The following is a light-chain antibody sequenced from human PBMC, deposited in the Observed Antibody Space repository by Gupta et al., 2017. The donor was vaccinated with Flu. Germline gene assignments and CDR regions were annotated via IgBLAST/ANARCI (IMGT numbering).Light chain of an antibody. Sequence: ATLSLSPGDRATLSCRASQSVHTYLAWYQQKPGQAPRLLISQASIRATGIPARFSGSGSGTDFTLTISRLEPEDVAIYYCQQGSQWPPHTFGGGTRLEIK. J-gene: IGKJ4*01. V-gene: IGKV3-11*01. CDR3: QQGSQWPPHT. CDR1: QSVHTY. CDR2: QAS.